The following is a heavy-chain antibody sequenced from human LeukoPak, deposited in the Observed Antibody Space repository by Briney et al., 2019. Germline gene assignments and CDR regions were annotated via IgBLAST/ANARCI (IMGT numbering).Heavy chain of an antibody. V-gene: IGHV3-48*01. CDR1: GFIFSTYN. CDR3: AGEGYQLLTGHYYYYYYMDV. J-gene: IGHJ6*03. CDR2: ISSSSSTI. D-gene: IGHD2-2*01. Sequence: GGSLRLSCSASGFIFSTYNMNWVRQAPGKGLEWVSYISSSSSTIYYADSVKGRFTISRDNAKNSLYLQMNSLRAEDTAVYYCAGEGYQLLTGHYYYYYYMDVWGKGTTVTVSS.